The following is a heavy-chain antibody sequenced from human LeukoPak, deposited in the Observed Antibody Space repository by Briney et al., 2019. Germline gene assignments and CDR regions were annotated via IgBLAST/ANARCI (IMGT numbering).Heavy chain of an antibody. J-gene: IGHJ3*02. V-gene: IGHV3-30-3*01. CDR2: ISYDGSNK. CDR3: ARDKGTYFDAFDI. CDR1: GFTFSSYA. Sequence: PGGSLRLSCAASGFTFSSYAMHWVRQAPGKGLEWVAVISYDGSNKYYADSVKGRFTISRDNSNNTLYLQMNSLRAEDTAVYYCARDKGTYFDAFDIWGQGAMVTVSS. D-gene: IGHD2-21*01.